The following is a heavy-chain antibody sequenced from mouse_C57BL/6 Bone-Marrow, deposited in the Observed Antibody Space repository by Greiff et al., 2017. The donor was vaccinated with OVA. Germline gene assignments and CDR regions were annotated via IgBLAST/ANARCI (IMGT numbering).Heavy chain of an antibody. D-gene: IGHD1-1*01. CDR3: ERRPITTVVAKGYYFDY. V-gene: IGHV1-18*01. J-gene: IGHJ2*01. CDR2: INPNHGGT. Sequence: VQLQQSGPELVKPGASVKIPCKASGYTFTDYNMDWVKQSHGKSLEWIGDINPNHGGTIYNQKFKGKATLTVDKSSSTAYMELRSLTSEDTAVYNCERRPITTVVAKGYYFDYWGQGTTLTDSS. CDR1: GYTFTDYN.